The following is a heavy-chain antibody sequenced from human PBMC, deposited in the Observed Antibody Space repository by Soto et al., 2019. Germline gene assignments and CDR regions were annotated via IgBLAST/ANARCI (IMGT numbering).Heavy chain of an antibody. J-gene: IGHJ6*03. Sequence: GGSLRLSCAASGFTFSSYSMNWVRQAPGKGLEWVSSISSSSSYIYYADSVKGRFTISRDNAKNSLYLQMNSLRAEDTAVYYCARALHYDILTGYKKEGQQYYYYYYMDVWGKGTTVTVSS. CDR1: GFTFSSYS. D-gene: IGHD3-9*01. V-gene: IGHV3-21*01. CDR3: ARALHYDILTGYKKEGQQYYYYYYMDV. CDR2: ISSSSSYI.